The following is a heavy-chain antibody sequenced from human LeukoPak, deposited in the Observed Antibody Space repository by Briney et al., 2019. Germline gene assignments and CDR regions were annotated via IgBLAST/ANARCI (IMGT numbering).Heavy chain of an antibody. J-gene: IGHJ4*02. CDR1: GFTFDDYG. Sequence: PGGSLRLSCAASGFTFDDYGMSWVRQAPGKGLEWVSGISWNSGSIGYADSVKGRFTISRDNAKNSLYLQMNSLRAEDTALYYCAKDKGISGRELLPTSFDYWGQGTLVTVSS. D-gene: IGHD1-26*01. V-gene: IGHV3-9*01. CDR3: AKDKGISGRELLPTSFDY. CDR2: ISWNSGSI.